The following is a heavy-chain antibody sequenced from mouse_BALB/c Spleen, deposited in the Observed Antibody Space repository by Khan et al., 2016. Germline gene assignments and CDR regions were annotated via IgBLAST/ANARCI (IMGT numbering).Heavy chain of an antibody. J-gene: IGHJ4*01. CDR2: INPNTGYS. CDR3: ARSTNAMDY. V-gene: IGHV1-7*01. Sequence: QVQLQQSGAELAKPGASVKMSCKASGYTFTTYWMHWVKQRPGQGLEWIGYINPNTGYSEYDQKFKDKATLTADKSYSTAYMQLSSLTSEDSAVYYCARSTNAMDYWGQGTSVTVSS. D-gene: IGHD2-13*01. CDR1: GYTFTTYW.